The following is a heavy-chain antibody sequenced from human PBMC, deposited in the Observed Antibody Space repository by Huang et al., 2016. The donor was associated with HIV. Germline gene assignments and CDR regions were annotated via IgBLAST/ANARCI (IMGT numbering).Heavy chain of an antibody. CDR1: GYTVSELS. V-gene: IGHV1-24*01. Sequence: QVQLVESGAELKKPGASVRVSCKVSGYTVSELSLHWVRQAPEKGLAGMGGFDPEEGETIYAQRLQGRVTMTEDTSTDTAYMELSSLGPEDTAVYYCATSTPDVGAGVLRSAFDIWGQGTMVTVSS. CDR3: ATSTPDVGAGVLRSAFDI. CDR2: FDPEEGET. J-gene: IGHJ3*02. D-gene: IGHD2-15*01.